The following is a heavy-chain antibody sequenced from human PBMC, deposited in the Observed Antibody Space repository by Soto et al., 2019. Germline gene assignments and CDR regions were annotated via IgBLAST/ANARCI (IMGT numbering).Heavy chain of an antibody. CDR3: ARAGCDGGTCYTLVGLRYGMDV. CDR1: GFTFSNYP. V-gene: IGHV3-30-3*01. J-gene: IGHJ6*02. D-gene: IGHD2-15*01. Sequence: QVQLVESGGGVVQPGGSLRLSGAAPGFTFSNYPRYWSRKPPGKGRGGVAVISYVGNNKNYEDSVKGRFTISRDNSKNTLYLQMNSLRAEDTAVYYCARAGCDGGTCYTLVGLRYGMDVWGQGTTVTVSS. CDR2: ISYVGNNK.